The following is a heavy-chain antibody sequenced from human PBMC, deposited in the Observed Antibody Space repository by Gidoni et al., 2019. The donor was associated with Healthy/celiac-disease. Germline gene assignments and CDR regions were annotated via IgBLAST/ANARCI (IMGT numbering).Heavy chain of an antibody. CDR2: IYWDDDK. V-gene: IGHV2-5*02. J-gene: IGHJ4*02. D-gene: IGHD3-10*01. CDR1: GFSLSTSGVG. CDR3: AHSSNSEMAPGTFDY. Sequence: QITLKESGPTLAKPTQTPTLTCPSSGFSLSTSGVGVGWIRQPPGKALEWLALIYWDDDKRYSPSLKSRLTITKDTSKNQVVLTMTNMDPVDTATYYCAHSSNSEMAPGTFDYWGQGTLVTVSS.